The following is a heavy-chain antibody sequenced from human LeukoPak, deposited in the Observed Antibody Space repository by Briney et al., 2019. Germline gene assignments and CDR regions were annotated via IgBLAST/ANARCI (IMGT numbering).Heavy chain of an antibody. CDR3: AKDPLAYDFWSGYPSDY. CDR2: ISGSGGST. Sequence: GGSLRLSCAASGFTFSSYAMRWVRQAPGKGLEWVSAISGSGGSTYYADSVKGRFTISRDNSKNTLYLQMNSLRAEDTAVYYCAKDPLAYDFWSGYPSDYWGQGTLVTVSS. V-gene: IGHV3-23*01. D-gene: IGHD3-3*01. CDR1: GFTFSSYA. J-gene: IGHJ4*02.